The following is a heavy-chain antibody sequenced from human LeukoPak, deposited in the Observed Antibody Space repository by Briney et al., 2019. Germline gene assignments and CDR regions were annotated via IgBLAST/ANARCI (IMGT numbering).Heavy chain of an antibody. J-gene: IGHJ4*02. D-gene: IGHD5-18*01. V-gene: IGHV4-59*08. CDR2: IYYNGST. CDR1: GGSMNIYY. Sequence: PSETLSLTCSVSGGSMNIYYWSCIRQSPGKGLEWIGYIYYNGSTNYNPPLKSRVTISVDTSKNQFSLKLSSVTAADPAVYYCARNVWLQPFYYWGQGTLVTVSS. CDR3: ARNVWLQPFYY.